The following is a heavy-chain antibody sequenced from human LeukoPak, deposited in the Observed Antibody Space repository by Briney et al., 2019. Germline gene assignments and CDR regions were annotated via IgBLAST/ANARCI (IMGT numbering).Heavy chain of an antibody. CDR1: GYTFTGYY. D-gene: IGHD2-2*01. Sequence: ASVKVSCTASGYTFTGYYMHWVRQAPGQGLEWMGWINPNSGGTNYAQKFQGRVTMTRDTSISTAYMEMNRLRSDDTAVYYCARAGIVVLPAHPPDDYWGQGTLVTVSS. CDR3: ARAGIVVLPAHPPDDY. V-gene: IGHV1-2*02. CDR2: INPNSGGT. J-gene: IGHJ4*02.